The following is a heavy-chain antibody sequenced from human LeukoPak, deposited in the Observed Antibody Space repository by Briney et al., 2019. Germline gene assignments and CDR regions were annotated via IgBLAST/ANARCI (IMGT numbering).Heavy chain of an antibody. CDR3: ARRQYYYHSSGYYEYYFDY. CDR1: GGSISSYY. J-gene: IGHJ4*02. Sequence: SETLSLTCTVSGGSISSYYWSWIRQPPGKGLAWIGYIYYSGSTNYNPSLQSRVTISVDTSKNRFSLKLSSVTAADTAVYYCARRQYYYHSSGYYEYYFDYWGQGTLVTVSS. CDR2: IYYSGST. V-gene: IGHV4-59*08. D-gene: IGHD3-22*01.